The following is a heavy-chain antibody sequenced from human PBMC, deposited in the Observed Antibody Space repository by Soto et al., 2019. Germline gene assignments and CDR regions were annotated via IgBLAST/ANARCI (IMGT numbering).Heavy chain of an antibody. D-gene: IGHD2-15*01. V-gene: IGHV3-15*07. J-gene: IGHJ6*02. CDR2: IKSKTDGGTT. CDR1: GFTFSNAW. CDR3: TTDLGYCSGGSCSYYYYYGMDV. Sequence: GGSLRLSCAASGFTFSNAWMNWVRQAPGKGLEWVGRIKSKTDGGTTDYAAPVKGRSTISRDDSKNTLYLQMNSLKTEDTAVYYCTTDLGYCSGGSCSYYYYYGMDVWGQGTTITVSS.